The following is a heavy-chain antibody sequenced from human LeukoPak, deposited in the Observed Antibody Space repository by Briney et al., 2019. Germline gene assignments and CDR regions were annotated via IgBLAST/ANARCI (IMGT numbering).Heavy chain of an antibody. V-gene: IGHV4-59*01. Sequence: SETLSLTCTVSGGSISSYYWSWIRQPPGKGLEWIGYIYYSGSTNYNPSLKSRVTISVDTSKNQFSLKLSSVTAADTAVYYCARGSTGIAALSAFDIWGQGTMVTVSS. D-gene: IGHD6-13*01. CDR3: ARGSTGIAALSAFDI. CDR2: IYYSGST. CDR1: GGSISSYY. J-gene: IGHJ3*02.